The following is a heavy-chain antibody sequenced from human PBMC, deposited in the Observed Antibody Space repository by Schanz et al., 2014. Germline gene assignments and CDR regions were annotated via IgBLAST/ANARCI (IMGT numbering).Heavy chain of an antibody. CDR2: ISNDGSIK. CDR1: GFTFSSYA. CDR3: AKDSTHIDIVLVPTAIDY. V-gene: IGHV3-30-3*01. Sequence: VQLVESGGGVVQPGGSLRLSCAASGFTFSSYAMHWVRQAPGKGLEWVALISNDGSIKYYADSVKGRFTISRDNSKNTLYLHMNTLRSEDTAVYYCAKDSTHIDIVLVPTAIDYWGQGTLVTVSS. D-gene: IGHD2-2*01. J-gene: IGHJ4*02.